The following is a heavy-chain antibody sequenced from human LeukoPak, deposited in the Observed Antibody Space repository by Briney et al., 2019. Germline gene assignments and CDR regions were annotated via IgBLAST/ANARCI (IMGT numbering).Heavy chain of an antibody. CDR1: GGSISSYY. J-gene: IGHJ3*02. CDR3: ARDSSGYYDRAFDI. V-gene: IGHV4-59*13. D-gene: IGHD3-22*01. Sequence: SETLSLTCTVSGGSISSYYWSWIRQPPGKGLEWIGYIYYSGSTNYNPSLKSRVTISVDTSKNQFSLKLSSVTAADTAVYYCARDSSGYYDRAFDIWGQGTMDTVSS. CDR2: IYYSGST.